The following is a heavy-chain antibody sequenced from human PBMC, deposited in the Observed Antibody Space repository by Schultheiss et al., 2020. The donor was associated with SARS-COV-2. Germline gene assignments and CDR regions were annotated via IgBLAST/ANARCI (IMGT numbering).Heavy chain of an antibody. D-gene: IGHD3-3*01. CDR1: GGSISSYY. CDR3: ARGEGYYDFWSGYYRELGYFDY. J-gene: IGHJ4*02. Sequence: SETLSLTCTVSGGSISSYYWSWIRQPPGKGLEWIGEIYHSGSTNYNPSLKSRVTISVDTSKNQFSLKLSSVTAADTAVYYCARGEGYYDFWSGYYRELGYFDYWGQGTLVTVSS. CDR2: IYHSGST. V-gene: IGHV4-59*01.